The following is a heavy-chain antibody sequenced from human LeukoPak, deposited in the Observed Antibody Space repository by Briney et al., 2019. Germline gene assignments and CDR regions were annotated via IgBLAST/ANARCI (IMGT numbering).Heavy chain of an antibody. V-gene: IGHV3-23*01. CDR1: GFTFSSYA. CDR3: ARDGQDRLFDY. J-gene: IGHJ4*02. Sequence: PGGSLRLSCAASGFTFSSYAMSWVRQAPGKGLEWVSAISGSGGSTYYADSVKGRFTISRDNSKNTLYLQMGSLRAEDMAVYYCARDGQDRLFDYWGQGTLVTVSS. CDR2: ISGSGGST.